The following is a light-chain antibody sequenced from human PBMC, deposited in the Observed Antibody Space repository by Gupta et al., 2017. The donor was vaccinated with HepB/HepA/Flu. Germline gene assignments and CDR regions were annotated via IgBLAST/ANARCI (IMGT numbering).Light chain of an antibody. CDR3: QQRNSYPCT. V-gene: IGKV1-9*01. CDR2: AAS. J-gene: IGKJ5*01. CDR1: QGISSY. Sequence: DIQLTQSPSFLSASVGDRVTITCRASQGISSYLAWYQQKPGKAPKLLIYAASTLQSGVPSRFSGSGSGTEFTLTISSRQPEDFATYYCQQRNSYPCTFGQGTRLEIK.